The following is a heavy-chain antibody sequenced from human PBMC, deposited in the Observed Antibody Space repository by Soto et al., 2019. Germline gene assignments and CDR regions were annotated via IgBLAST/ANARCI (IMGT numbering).Heavy chain of an antibody. J-gene: IGHJ4*02. V-gene: IGHV4-4*02. CDR1: GGSISSSNW. CDR3: ARDTYDSSGYYSGQFDY. D-gene: IGHD3-22*01. CDR2: IYHSGST. Sequence: SETLSLTCAVSGGSISSSNWWSWVRQPPGKGLEWIGEIYHSGSTNYNPSLKSRVTISVDKSKNQFSLKLSSVTAADTAVYYCARDTYDSSGYYSGQFDYWGQGTLVTVSS.